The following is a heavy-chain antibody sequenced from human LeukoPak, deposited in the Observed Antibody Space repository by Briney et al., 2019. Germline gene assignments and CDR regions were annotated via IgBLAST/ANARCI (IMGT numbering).Heavy chain of an antibody. Sequence: GRSLRLSCAASGFTFDDYAMHWVRQAPGKGLEWVSGISWNSGSIGYADSVKGRFTISRDNAKNSLYLQMNNLRAEDTALYYCAKDRDYYYGMDVWGQGTTVTVSS. CDR1: GFTFDDYA. J-gene: IGHJ6*02. CDR3: AKDRDYYYGMDV. CDR2: ISWNSGSI. V-gene: IGHV3-9*01. D-gene: IGHD5-24*01.